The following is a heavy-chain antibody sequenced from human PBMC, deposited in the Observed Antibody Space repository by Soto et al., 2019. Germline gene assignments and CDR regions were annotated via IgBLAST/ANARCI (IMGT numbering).Heavy chain of an antibody. V-gene: IGHV3-30*18. J-gene: IGHJ6*02. D-gene: IGHD6-19*01. CDR1: GFTFSSYG. CDR2: ISYDGSNK. CDR3: AKDLYQWLVRGGYYYYGMDV. Sequence: VQLVESGGGVVQPGRSLRLSCAASGFTFSSYGMHWVRQAPGKGLEWVAVISYDGSNKYYADSVKGRFTISRDNSKNTLYLQMNSLRAEDTAVYYCAKDLYQWLVRGGYYYYGMDVWGQGTTVTVSS.